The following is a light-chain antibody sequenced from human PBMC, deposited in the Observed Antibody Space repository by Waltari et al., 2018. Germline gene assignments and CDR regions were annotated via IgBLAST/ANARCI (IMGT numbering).Light chain of an antibody. V-gene: IGLV2-14*03. Sequence: QSALTQPASVSGSPGQSITISCTGTSSDIGNYNYVSWYQQHPGKAPKLMIYDFSYRPSGVSNRFSGSKSGNTAALTISGLQPEDEAAYYCSSYTGSSTRVVFGGVTKLTVL. CDR1: SSDIGNYNY. CDR3: SSYTGSSTRVV. J-gene: IGLJ2*01. CDR2: DFS.